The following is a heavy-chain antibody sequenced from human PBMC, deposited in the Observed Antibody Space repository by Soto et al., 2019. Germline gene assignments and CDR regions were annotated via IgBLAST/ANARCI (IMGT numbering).Heavy chain of an antibody. Sequence: QSSETLSLTCAASGFIFENFGMSWVRQAPGKGLEWISSISGSGFKKYYADSVKGRFTISRDNSKSTVYLELNNLSAEDTAVYHCAKNQGVELVPLATVDWFDPWGQGSVVTVSS. J-gene: IGHJ5*02. CDR3: AKNQGVELVPLATVDWFDP. CDR1: GFIFENFG. V-gene: IGHV3-23*01. CDR2: ISGSGFKK. D-gene: IGHD1-26*01.